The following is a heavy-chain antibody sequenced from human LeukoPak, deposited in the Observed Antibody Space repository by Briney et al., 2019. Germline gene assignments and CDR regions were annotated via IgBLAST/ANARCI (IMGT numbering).Heavy chain of an antibody. D-gene: IGHD6-19*01. CDR2: MNPSSGER. CDR1: GYTFTGYY. V-gene: IGHV1-2*02. Sequence: GASVKVSCKASGYTFTGYYMHWVRQAPGQGLEWMGWMNPSSGERKYVQSFQGRVTLTRDTSITTAYMELSSLTSDDTAVYYCAISYGTVAGTDFDYWGQGTLVSVAS. CDR3: AISYGTVAGTDFDY. J-gene: IGHJ4*02.